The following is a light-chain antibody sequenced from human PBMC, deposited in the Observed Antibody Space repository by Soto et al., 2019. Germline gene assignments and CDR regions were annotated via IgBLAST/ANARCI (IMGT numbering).Light chain of an antibody. CDR2: EGS. CDR1: SSDVGSYNL. J-gene: IGLJ1*01. V-gene: IGLV2-23*01. Sequence: VLTQPASVSGSPGQSTTISCTGTSSDVGSYNLVSWYQQHPGKAPKLMIYEGSKRPSGVSNRFSGSKSGNTASLTISGLQAEDEADYYCCSYAGSSTYVFGTGTKVTV. CDR3: CSYAGSSTYV.